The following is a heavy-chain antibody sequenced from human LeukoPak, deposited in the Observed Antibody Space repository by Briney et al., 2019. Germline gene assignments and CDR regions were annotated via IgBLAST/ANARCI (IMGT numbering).Heavy chain of an antibody. J-gene: IGHJ6*02. Sequence: GGSLRLSCAAPGFTFSSYWMSWVRQAPGKGLEWVANIKQDGSEKYYVDSVKGRFTISRDNAKNPLYLQMNSLRAEDTALYYCAKANAGIAARHGMDVWGQGTTVTVSS. D-gene: IGHD6-6*01. V-gene: IGHV3-7*03. CDR1: GFTFSSYW. CDR2: IKQDGSEK. CDR3: AKANAGIAARHGMDV.